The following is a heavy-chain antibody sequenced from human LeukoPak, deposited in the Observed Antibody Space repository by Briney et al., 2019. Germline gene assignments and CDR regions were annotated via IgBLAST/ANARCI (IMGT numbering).Heavy chain of an antibody. D-gene: IGHD6-6*01. Sequence: ASVKVSCKASGYTFTGYYMHWVRQAPGQGLEWMGWINPNSGGTNYAQKFQGRVTMTRDTSISTAYMELSRLRSDDTAVYYCASGEGIPEYSSSYADYWGQGTLVTVSS. CDR3: ASGEGIPEYSSSYADY. V-gene: IGHV1-2*02. CDR1: GYTFTGYY. CDR2: INPNSGGT. J-gene: IGHJ4*02.